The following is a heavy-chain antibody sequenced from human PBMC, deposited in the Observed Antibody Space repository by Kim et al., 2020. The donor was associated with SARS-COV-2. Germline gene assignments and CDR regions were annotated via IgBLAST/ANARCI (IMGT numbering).Heavy chain of an antibody. J-gene: IGHJ4*02. CDR2: ISDSGTTR. V-gene: IGHV3-11*04. Sequence: GGSLRLSCTASGFTFSDYYMTWVRQAPGKGLEWVSYISDSGTTRHHAESVRGRFTITRDSASESVYLQMNGLRVEDTAVYYCARGAYGDYWCQGTPVTVS. D-gene: IGHD3-10*01. CDR3: ARGAYGDY. CDR1: GFTFSDYY.